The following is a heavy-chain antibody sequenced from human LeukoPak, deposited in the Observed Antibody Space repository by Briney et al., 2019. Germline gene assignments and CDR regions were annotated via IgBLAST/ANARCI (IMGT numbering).Heavy chain of an antibody. CDR2: ISDSGDST. CDR1: GFIFSNYA. CDR3: AKDNGGSGWGELDY. D-gene: IGHD1-26*01. J-gene: IGHJ4*02. Sequence: GGSLRLSCAASGFIFSNYAMTWVRQAPGKGLEWVSGISDSGDSTYYADSVKGRSTISRDNSKNTLYLQMHSLRAEDTAIYYCAKDNGGSGWGELDYWGQGTLVTVSS. V-gene: IGHV3-23*01.